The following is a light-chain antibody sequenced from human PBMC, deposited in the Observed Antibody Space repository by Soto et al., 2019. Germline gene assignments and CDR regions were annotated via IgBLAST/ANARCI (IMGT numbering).Light chain of an antibody. V-gene: IGKV1-12*01. J-gene: IGKJ4*01. CDR2: AAS. CDR3: QQANSFPLT. CDR1: QGISSW. Sequence: DIQMTQSPSSVSASVGDRVTITCRASQGISSWLAWYQQKPGKAPKLLIYAASSLQSGVPSRFSGSGSGTDXXXXXXXLXPEDFAXXXXQQANSFPLTFGGGTKVEIK.